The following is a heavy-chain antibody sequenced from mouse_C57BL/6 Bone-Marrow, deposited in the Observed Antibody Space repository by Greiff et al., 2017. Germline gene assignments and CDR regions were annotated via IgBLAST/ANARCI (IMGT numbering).Heavy chain of an antibody. CDR2: ISGGGGNT. CDR1: GFTFSSYT. D-gene: IGHD1-1*01. Sequence: EVKVEESGGGLVKPGGSLKLSCAASGFTFSSYTMSWVRQTPEKRLQWVAAISGGGGNTYYPDSVMGRFTISSDNDKNILYLQMSSLRSEDTALYYCSRQVTTVLATKYFDVWGTGTTVTVSS. CDR3: SRQVTTVLATKYFDV. V-gene: IGHV5-9*01. J-gene: IGHJ1*03.